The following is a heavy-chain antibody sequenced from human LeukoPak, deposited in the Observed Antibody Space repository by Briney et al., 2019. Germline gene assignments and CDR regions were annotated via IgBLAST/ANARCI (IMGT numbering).Heavy chain of an antibody. Sequence: SETLSLTCTVSGGSISSSSYYWGWIRQPPGKGLEWIGSIYYSGSTYYNPSLKSRVTISVDTSKNQFSLKLSSVTAADTAVYYCATQFYTITIFGVVTLYYFDYWGQGTLVTVS. J-gene: IGHJ4*02. V-gene: IGHV4-39*01. CDR2: IYYSGST. CDR3: ATQFYTITIFGVVTLYYFDY. D-gene: IGHD3-3*01. CDR1: GGSISSSSYY.